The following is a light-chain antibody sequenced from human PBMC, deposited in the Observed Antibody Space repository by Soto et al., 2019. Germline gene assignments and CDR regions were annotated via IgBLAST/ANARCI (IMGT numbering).Light chain of an antibody. CDR2: STR. CDR1: TGAVTSGYY. J-gene: IGLJ3*02. CDR3: LLYYGGAQLV. V-gene: IGLV7-43*01. Sequence: QTVVTQEPSLTVSPGGTVTLTCASSTGAVTSGYYPNWFQQKPGQAPRALIYSTRNKYSWTPARFSGSLLGGKAALTLSGVQPEDEAEYYCLLYYGGAQLVFGGGTKVTVL.